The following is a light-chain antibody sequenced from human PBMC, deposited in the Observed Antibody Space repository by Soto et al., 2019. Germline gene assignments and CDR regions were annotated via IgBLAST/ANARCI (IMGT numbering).Light chain of an antibody. CDR3: QQYGSSPVA. V-gene: IGKV3-20*01. Sequence: EIVLTQSPGTLSLSPGESATLSCRASLSISSSYLAWYQQKPGQAPRLLIYGGSSRATGIPDRFSGSGSGTAFTLTISRLEPVDFAVYYCQQYGSSPVAFGQGTKVEIK. J-gene: IGKJ1*01. CDR1: LSISSSY. CDR2: GGS.